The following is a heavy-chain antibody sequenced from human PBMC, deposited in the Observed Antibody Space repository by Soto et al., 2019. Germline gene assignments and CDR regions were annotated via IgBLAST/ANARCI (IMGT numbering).Heavy chain of an antibody. J-gene: IGHJ4*02. CDR2: ISYDGSNK. D-gene: IGHD3-22*01. CDR3: ARDDYYDSSGSGKFDY. Sequence: GGSLRLSCAASGFTFSSYAMHWVRQAPGKGLEWVAVISYDGSNKYYADSVKGRFTISRDNSKNTLYLQMNSLRAEDTAVYYCARDDYYDSSGSGKFDYWGQGTLVTVSS. V-gene: IGHV3-30-3*01. CDR1: GFTFSSYA.